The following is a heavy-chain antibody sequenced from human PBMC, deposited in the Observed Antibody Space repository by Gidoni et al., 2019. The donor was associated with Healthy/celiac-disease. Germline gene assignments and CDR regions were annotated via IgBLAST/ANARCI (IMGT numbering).Heavy chain of an antibody. Sequence: QVQLVESGGGVVQPGRSLRLSCAASGFTFSSYGMHWVSQAPGKGLEWVAVIWYDGSNKYYADSVKCRFTISRDNSKNTLYLQMNSLRAEDTAVYYCARDLQQYDFWSGYVWGQGTLVTVSS. CDR1: GFTFSSYG. J-gene: IGHJ1*01. V-gene: IGHV3-33*01. D-gene: IGHD3-3*01. CDR2: IWYDGSNK. CDR3: ARDLQQYDFWSGYV.